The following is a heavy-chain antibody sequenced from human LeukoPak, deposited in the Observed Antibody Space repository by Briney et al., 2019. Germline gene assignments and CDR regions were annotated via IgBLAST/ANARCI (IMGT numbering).Heavy chain of an antibody. Sequence: GASVKVSCKASGYTFTGYYMHWVRQAPGQGLEWMGWINPNSGGTNYAQKFQGRVTMTRDTSISTAYMELSRLRSEDTAVYYCARGSSGWPSPLYGMDVWGQGTTVTVSS. CDR3: ARGSSGWPSPLYGMDV. D-gene: IGHD6-19*01. CDR1: GYTFTGYY. J-gene: IGHJ6*02. V-gene: IGHV1-2*02. CDR2: INPNSGGT.